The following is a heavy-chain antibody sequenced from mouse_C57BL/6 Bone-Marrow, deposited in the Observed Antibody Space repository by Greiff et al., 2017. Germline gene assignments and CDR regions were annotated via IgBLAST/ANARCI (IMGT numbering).Heavy chain of an antibody. CDR3: ASYYYGSSNPFDY. CDR2: IYPGDGDT. CDR1: GYAFSSSW. D-gene: IGHD1-1*01. J-gene: IGHJ2*01. V-gene: IGHV1-82*01. Sequence: LVESGPELVKPGASVKISCKASGYAFSSSWMNWVKQRPGKGLEWIGRIYPGDGDTNYNGKFKGKATLTADKSSSTAYMQLSSLTSEDSAVYFGASYYYGSSNPFDYWGQGTTLTVSS.